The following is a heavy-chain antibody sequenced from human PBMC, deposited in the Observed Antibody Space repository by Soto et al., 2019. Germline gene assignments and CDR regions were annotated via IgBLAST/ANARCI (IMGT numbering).Heavy chain of an antibody. CDR2: INPNNGST. CDR3: ARSIVVLPAAMSLPWGYYYYYGMDV. J-gene: IGHJ6*02. V-gene: IGHV1-46*01. D-gene: IGHD2-2*01. Sequence: ASVKVSCKASGYTFTSYYMHWVRQAPGQGLEWMGLINPNNGSTNYAQKFQGRVTMTTDTSTSTAYMELRSLRSDDTAVYYCARSIVVLPAAMSLPWGYYYYYGMDVWGQGTTVTVSS. CDR1: GYTFTSYY.